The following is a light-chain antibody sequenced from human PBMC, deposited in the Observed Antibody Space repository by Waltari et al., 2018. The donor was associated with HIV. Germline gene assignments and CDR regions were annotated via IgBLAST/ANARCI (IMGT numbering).Light chain of an antibody. Sequence: SVSPGERATLSCWASQSVSSSYLAWYQQRPGQAPRLLIYGASNRATGVPDRISGSGSGTQFTLTISRMQPEDFALYYCQQYGTSPITFGGGTRVEIK. CDR2: GAS. J-gene: IGKJ4*01. CDR1: QSVSSSY. V-gene: IGKV3-20*01. CDR3: QQYGTSPIT.